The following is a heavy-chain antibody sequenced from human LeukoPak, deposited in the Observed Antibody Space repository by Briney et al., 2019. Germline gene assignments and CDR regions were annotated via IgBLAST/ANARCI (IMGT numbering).Heavy chain of an antibody. D-gene: IGHD3-10*01. V-gene: IGHV4-4*02. CDR2: IYHSGST. CDR3: ARAQYYYGSGSYQGYYYMDV. CDR1: GDSISSSLW. J-gene: IGHJ6*03. Sequence: SETLSLTCTVSGDSISSSLWWSWVRQPPGKRLEWIGEIYHSGSTNYNPSLRSRVTISVDKSKNQFSLNLSSVTAADTAVYYCARAQYYYGSGSYQGYYYMDVWGKGTTVTISS.